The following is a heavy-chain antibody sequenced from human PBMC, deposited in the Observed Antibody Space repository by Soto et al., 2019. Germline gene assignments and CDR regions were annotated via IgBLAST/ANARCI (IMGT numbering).Heavy chain of an antibody. Sequence: QVQLVQSGAEVKKPGSSVKVSCKASGGTFSSYAVSWVRQAPGQGLEWMGGIIPFFSTANYAQKFQGRITVTADESTSTAYMELSSLRSEDTAVYYCATHGTTSYYYGMDVWGQGTTVTVSS. CDR2: IIPFFSTA. CDR3: ATHGTTSYYYGMDV. D-gene: IGHD4-17*01. V-gene: IGHV1-69*12. CDR1: GGTFSSYA. J-gene: IGHJ6*02.